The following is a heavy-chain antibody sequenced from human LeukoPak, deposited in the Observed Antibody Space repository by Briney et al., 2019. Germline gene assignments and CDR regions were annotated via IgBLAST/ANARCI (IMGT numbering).Heavy chain of an antibody. CDR1: GFTFSDYA. V-gene: IGHV3-30*04. Sequence: GGSLRLSCAASGFTFSDYAMHWVRQAPGKGLEWVAVISYDGSYNYYVDSVKGRFTISRDNSKNTLYLQMNSLRGEDTAVYYCARDQLGFDYWGQGTLVTVSS. J-gene: IGHJ4*02. CDR3: ARDQLGFDY. D-gene: IGHD7-27*01. CDR2: ISYDGSYN.